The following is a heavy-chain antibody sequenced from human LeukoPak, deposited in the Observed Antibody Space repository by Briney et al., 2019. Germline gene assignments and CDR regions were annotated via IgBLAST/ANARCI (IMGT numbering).Heavy chain of an antibody. D-gene: IGHD5-18*01. J-gene: IGHJ4*02. V-gene: IGHV4-59*01. CDR3: ARDSDSYGYLDY. CDR2: IYYSGST. CDR1: GGSISSYY. Sequence: KPSETLSLTCTVSGGSISSYYWSWIRQPPGKGLEWIGYIYYSGSTNYNPSLKSRVTISVDTSKNQFSLKLSSVTAEDTAVYYCARDSDSYGYLDYWGQGTLVTVSS.